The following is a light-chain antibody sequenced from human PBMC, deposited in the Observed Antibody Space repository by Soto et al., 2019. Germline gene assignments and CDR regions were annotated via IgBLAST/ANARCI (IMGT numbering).Light chain of an antibody. CDR3: QQYYSTPRT. J-gene: IGKJ1*01. CDR1: QSVLYSSNNKNY. V-gene: IGKV4-1*01. CDR2: WAS. Sequence: DIVMTQSPDSLAVSLGERATINCKSSQSVLYSSNNKNYLAWYQQKPGQPPKLLIYWASTRESGVPDRFSGSGSATDFTLTISILQAEDVAVYYYQQYYSTPRTFGQGTKVEIK.